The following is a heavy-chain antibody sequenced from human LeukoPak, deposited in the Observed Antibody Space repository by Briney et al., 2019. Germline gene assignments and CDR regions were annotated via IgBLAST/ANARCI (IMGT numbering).Heavy chain of an antibody. CDR2: IYTSGST. D-gene: IGHD5-18*01. Sequence: PSETLSLTCTVSGGSISSYYWSWIRRPAGKGLEWIGRIYTSGSTNYNPSLKSRVTMSVDTSKNQFSLKLSSVTAADTAVYYCARNVDTAMVLSFDYWGQGTLVTVSS. CDR1: GGSISSYY. V-gene: IGHV4-4*07. CDR3: ARNVDTAMVLSFDY. J-gene: IGHJ4*02.